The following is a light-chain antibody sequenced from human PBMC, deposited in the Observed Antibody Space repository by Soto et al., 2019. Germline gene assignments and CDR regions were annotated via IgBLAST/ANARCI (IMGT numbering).Light chain of an antibody. CDR3: QQSYSTPPT. CDR1: QSISTY. V-gene: IGKV1-39*01. CDR2: GAS. Sequence: DIQMTQSPSSLSASVGDRVTITCRASQSISTYLNWYQQKPGKAPKLLIYGASSLQSGVPSMFSSSGSGTDFTLTISSLQPEDFANYYCQQSYSTPPTFGQRTKVEIK. J-gene: IGKJ2*01.